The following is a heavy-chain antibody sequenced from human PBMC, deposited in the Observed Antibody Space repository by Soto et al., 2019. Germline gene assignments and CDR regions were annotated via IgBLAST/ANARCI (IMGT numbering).Heavy chain of an antibody. CDR1: GYTFTSYG. CDR2: ISAYNGNT. J-gene: IGHJ6*02. D-gene: IGHD3-22*01. V-gene: IGHV1-18*01. CDR3: ARDSDYYDSSGYYSYYYYYYGMDV. Sequence: QVQLVQSGAEVKKPGASVKVSCKASGYTFTSYGISWVRQAPGQGLEWMGWISAYNGNTNYAQKLQGRVTMTTDTSTSTAYMELRSLRSDDTAVYYCARDSDYYDSSGYYSYYYYYYGMDVWGQGTTVTVSS.